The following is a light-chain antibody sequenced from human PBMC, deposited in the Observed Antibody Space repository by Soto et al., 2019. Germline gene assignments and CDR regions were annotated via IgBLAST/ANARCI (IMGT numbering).Light chain of an antibody. Sequence: QSVLTQPASVSGAPGQSITISCTGSSSDVGGYDYVSWFQQHPNEAPKLILYDVSNRPSGISFRFSGSKSGDTASLTISGLQPEDEADYYCRSYTSSATYVFGTGTKLTVL. CDR3: RSYTSSATYV. V-gene: IGLV2-14*01. CDR1: SSDVGGYDY. J-gene: IGLJ1*01. CDR2: DVS.